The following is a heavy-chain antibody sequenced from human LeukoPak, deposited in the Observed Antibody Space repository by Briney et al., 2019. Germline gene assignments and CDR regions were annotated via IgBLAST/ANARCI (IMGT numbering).Heavy chain of an antibody. Sequence: SETLSLTCTVSGGSISSYYWSWIRQPPGKGLEWIGYIYYSGSTNYNPSLKSRVTISVDTSKNQFSLKLSSVTAADTAVYYCARVPVGTIFGVATPYNWFDPWGQGTLVTVSS. J-gene: IGHJ5*02. CDR2: IYYSGST. D-gene: IGHD3-3*01. V-gene: IGHV4-59*01. CDR1: GGSISSYY. CDR3: ARVPVGTIFGVATPYNWFDP.